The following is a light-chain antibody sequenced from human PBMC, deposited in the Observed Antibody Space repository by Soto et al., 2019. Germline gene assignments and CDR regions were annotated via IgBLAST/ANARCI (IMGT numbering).Light chain of an antibody. CDR3: QSYDNSLSGSL. V-gene: IGLV1-40*01. CDR1: SSNIGAGYG. J-gene: IGLJ2*01. Sequence: QSVLTQPPAVSGAPGQRITISCTGSSSNIGAGYGAHWYQQLPGTAPKLLIYGDTNRPAGVPDRFSGSDSGTAASLTNTGLQAEDEADYYCQSYDNSLSGSLVGGGTKLTVL. CDR2: GDT.